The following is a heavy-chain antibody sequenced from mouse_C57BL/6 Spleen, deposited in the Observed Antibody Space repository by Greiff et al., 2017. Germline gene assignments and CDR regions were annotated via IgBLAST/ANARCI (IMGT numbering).Heavy chain of an antibody. J-gene: IGHJ2*01. CDR1: GYTFTDYN. CDR2: INPNNGGT. Sequence: VQLQQSGPELVKPGASVKIPCKASGYTFTDYNMDWVKQSHGKSLEWIGDINPNNGGTIYNQKFKGKATLTVDKSSSTAYMELRSLTSEDTAVYYCARVWYSNYAFDYWGQGTTLTVSS. D-gene: IGHD2-5*01. CDR3: ARVWYSNYAFDY. V-gene: IGHV1-18*01.